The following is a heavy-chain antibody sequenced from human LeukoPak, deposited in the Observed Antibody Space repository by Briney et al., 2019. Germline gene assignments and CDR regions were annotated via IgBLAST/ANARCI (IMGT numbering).Heavy chain of an antibody. V-gene: IGHV3-30*18. CDR1: GFTFSSYG. CDR3: AKDELRFLEWLLSRMDV. J-gene: IGHJ6*02. D-gene: IGHD3-3*01. CDR2: ISYDGSNK. Sequence: GRSLRLSCAASGFTFSSYGMHWVRQAPGKRLEWVAVISYDGSNKYYADSVKGRFTISRDNSKNTLYLQMNSLRAEDTAVYYCAKDELRFLEWLLSRMDVWGQGTTVTVSS.